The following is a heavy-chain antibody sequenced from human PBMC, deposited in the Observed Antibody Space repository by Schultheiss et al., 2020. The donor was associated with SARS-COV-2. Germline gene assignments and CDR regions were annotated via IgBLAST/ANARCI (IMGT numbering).Heavy chain of an antibody. CDR1: GFTFSSYA. CDR3: ASGDTAITRVAVYYYGMDV. Sequence: GESLKISCAASGFTFSSYAMHWVRQAPGKGLEWVAVISYDGSNKYYADSVKGRFTISRDNSKNTLYLQMNSLRAEDTAVYYCASGDTAITRVAVYYYGMDVWGQGTTVTVSS. J-gene: IGHJ6*02. CDR2: ISYDGSNK. V-gene: IGHV3-30*01. D-gene: IGHD5-18*01.